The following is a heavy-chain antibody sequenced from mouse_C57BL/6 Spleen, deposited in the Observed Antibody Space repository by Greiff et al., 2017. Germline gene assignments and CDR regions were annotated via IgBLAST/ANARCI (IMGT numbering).Heavy chain of an antibody. CDR1: GYTFTSYW. V-gene: IGHV1-55*01. CDR2: IYPGSGST. J-gene: IGHJ3*01. Sequence: QVQLQQPGAELVKPGASVKMSCKASGYTFTSYWLTWVKQRPGQGLEWIGDIYPGSGSTNYNEKFKSKATLTVDTSSSTAYMQLSSLTSEDSAVYYCARSGVYDYPAWFAYWGQGTLVTVSA. D-gene: IGHD2-4*01. CDR3: ARSGVYDYPAWFAY.